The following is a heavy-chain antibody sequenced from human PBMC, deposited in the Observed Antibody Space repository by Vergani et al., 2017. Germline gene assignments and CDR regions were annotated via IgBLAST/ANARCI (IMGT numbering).Heavy chain of an antibody. V-gene: IGHV1-18*01. J-gene: IGHJ5*02. Sequence: QVQLVQSGAEVKKPGASVKVSCKASGYTFTSYGISWVRQAPGPGLEWMGWISAYNGNTNYAQKLQGRVTMTTDTSSSTAYMELRSLRSDDTAVDYCAIGMYYHFWSGYSGHRDWFDPWGQGTLVTVAS. CDR3: AIGMYYHFWSGYSGHRDWFDP. CDR1: GYTFTSYG. CDR2: ISAYNGNT. D-gene: IGHD3-3*01.